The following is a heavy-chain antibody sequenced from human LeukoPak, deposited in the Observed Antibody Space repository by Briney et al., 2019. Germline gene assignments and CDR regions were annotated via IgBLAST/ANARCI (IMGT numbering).Heavy chain of an antibody. Sequence: SVTVSCKASGGTFSSYAISWVRQAPGQGLEWMGGIIPIFGTANYAQKFQGRVTITADESTSTAYMELSSLRSEDTAVYYCARGGIYYDSTKYYFDYWGQGTLVTVSS. CDR3: ARGGIYYDSTKYYFDY. D-gene: IGHD3-22*01. J-gene: IGHJ4*02. CDR2: IIPIFGTA. V-gene: IGHV1-69*13. CDR1: GGTFSSYA.